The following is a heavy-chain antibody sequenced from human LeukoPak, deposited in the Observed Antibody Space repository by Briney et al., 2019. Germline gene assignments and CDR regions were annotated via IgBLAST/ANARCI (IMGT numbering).Heavy chain of an antibody. J-gene: IGHJ4*02. D-gene: IGHD4-17*01. V-gene: IGHV3-23*01. CDR2: ISGSGGST. Sequence: GGSLRLSCAASGFTFSSYAMSWVRQAAGKGLEWVSAISGSGGSTYYADSVKGRFTISRDNSKNTLYLQMNSLRAEDTAVYYCAKDHYGDYIYYFDYWGQGTLVTVSS. CDR3: AKDHYGDYIYYFDY. CDR1: GFTFSSYA.